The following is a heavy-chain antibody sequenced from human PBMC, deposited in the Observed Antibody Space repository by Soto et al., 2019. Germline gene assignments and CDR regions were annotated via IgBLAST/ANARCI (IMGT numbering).Heavy chain of an antibody. D-gene: IGHD3-22*01. CDR1: GFTVSSNY. V-gene: IGHV3-23*01. CDR2: ISGSGGST. CDR3: AKDGDYYDSSGYYYYFDY. J-gene: IGHJ4*02. Sequence: GGSLRLSCAASGFTVSSNYMSWVRQAPGKGLEWVSVISGSGGSTYYADSVKGRFTISRDNSKNTLYLQMNSLRAEDTAVYDCAKDGDYYDSSGYYYYFDYWGQGTLVNVSS.